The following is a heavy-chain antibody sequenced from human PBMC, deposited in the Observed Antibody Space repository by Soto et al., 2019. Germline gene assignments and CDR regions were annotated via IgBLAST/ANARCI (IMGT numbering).Heavy chain of an antibody. D-gene: IGHD1-7*01. CDR3: AHPYDGNFYYFDY. CDR1: GFSLSTSGVG. CDR2: IWWADDK. V-gene: IGHV2-5*02. Sequence: QITLKESGATLVKPTQTLTLTCTFSGFSLSTSGVGVGWIRQTPEKALEWLALIWWADDKGYSPTLKIRLTITKNTSNNQVVLTMTNMDPGDTATYFCAHPYDGNFYYFDYWGQGTLVTGSS. J-gene: IGHJ4*02.